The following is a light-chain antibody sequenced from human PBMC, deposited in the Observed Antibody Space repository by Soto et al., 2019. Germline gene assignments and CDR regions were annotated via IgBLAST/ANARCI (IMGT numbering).Light chain of an antibody. V-gene: IGLV1-44*01. Sequence: QSVLTQPSSASGTPGQTVTISCSGSNSNLGSNTANWLQQFPGTAPKVLIYYSNRRPSGVPDRFSGSRSGTSASLAISGLQSDDEAVYFCSTWDDSLNGWVFGGGTKLTVL. CDR3: STWDDSLNGWV. CDR2: YSN. J-gene: IGLJ3*02. CDR1: NSNLGSNT.